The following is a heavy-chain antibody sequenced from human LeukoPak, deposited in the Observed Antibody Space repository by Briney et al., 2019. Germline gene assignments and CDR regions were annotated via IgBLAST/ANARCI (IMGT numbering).Heavy chain of an antibody. CDR2: IKQYGSER. D-gene: IGHD2-2*01. Sequence: PGGSLRLSCAASGFTFSNYWMSWVRQAPGKGLKWVANIKQYGSERNYVDSVKGRFTISRDNAKNSLYLQMDNLRAEDTAVYYCARDGWGSTSLNWFDPWGQGTLVTVSS. J-gene: IGHJ5*02. CDR3: ARDGWGSTSLNWFDP. CDR1: GFTFSNYW. V-gene: IGHV3-7*01.